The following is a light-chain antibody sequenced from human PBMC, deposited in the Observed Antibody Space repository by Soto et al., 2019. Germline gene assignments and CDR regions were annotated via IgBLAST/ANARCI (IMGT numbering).Light chain of an antibody. J-gene: IGKJ1*01. Sequence: DIQMTQSPSTLSASVGDRVTITCRASQSINSWLAWYQQRPGKAPKLLIYKASSLESGVPLRFSGSGSGTEFTLTISSLQPDDFATYYCQQYNTYSGTFGQGTKVEIK. CDR1: QSINSW. CDR3: QQYNTYSGT. V-gene: IGKV1-5*03. CDR2: KAS.